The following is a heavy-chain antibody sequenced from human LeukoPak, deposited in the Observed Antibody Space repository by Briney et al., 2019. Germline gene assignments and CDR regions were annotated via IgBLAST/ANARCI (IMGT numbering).Heavy chain of an antibody. CDR1: GGSLSSYY. Sequence: PSETLPLTCTVSGGSLSSYYWSWIRQPAGKGLEWIGRIYTSGSTNYNPSLKSRVTMSVDTSKNQFALKLSSVTAADTAVYYWAREAYYSSGSEGYDAFDSWGQGTMVTVSS. D-gene: IGHD3-22*01. CDR2: IYTSGST. CDR3: AREAYYSSGSEGYDAFDS. V-gene: IGHV4-4*07. J-gene: IGHJ3*02.